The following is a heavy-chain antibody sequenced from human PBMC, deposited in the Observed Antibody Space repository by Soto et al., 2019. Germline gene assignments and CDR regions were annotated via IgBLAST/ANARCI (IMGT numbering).Heavy chain of an antibody. CDR1: GFTFSDYW. D-gene: IGHD3-10*01. CDR3: ARGVRGHYGFDV. CDR2: IKFDGSSA. Sequence: EVQLVESGGGLVQPGESLRLSCAASGFTFSDYWIHWVRQAPGKGLVWVSRIKFDGSSANYADSVKGRFTISRENAKDTVYLKMNSLGAEDTAVYYCARGVRGHYGFDVWGQGTMVTVSS. J-gene: IGHJ3*01. V-gene: IGHV3-74*01.